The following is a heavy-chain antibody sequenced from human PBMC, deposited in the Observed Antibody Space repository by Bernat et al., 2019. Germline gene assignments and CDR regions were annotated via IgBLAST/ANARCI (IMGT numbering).Heavy chain of an antibody. D-gene: IGHD5-12*01. J-gene: IGHJ4*02. Sequence: QVQLVESGGGVVQPGRSLRLSCVASGFTFNFYGMHCVRQAPGRGVEWVAVIWHDGSKKYYVDSVKGRFTISRDNSENTVYLQMNSLRADDTAVYYCARAIGHNGNDYLDSWGQGTLVTVSP. CDR2: IWHDGSKK. CDR3: ARAIGHNGNDYLDS. CDR1: GFTFNFYG. V-gene: IGHV3-33*01.